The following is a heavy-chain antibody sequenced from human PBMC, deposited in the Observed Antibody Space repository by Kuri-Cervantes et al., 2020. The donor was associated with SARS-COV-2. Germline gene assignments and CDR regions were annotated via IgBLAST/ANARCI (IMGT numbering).Heavy chain of an antibody. V-gene: IGHV3-33*01. CDR3: TRMAVGRSESNFYYSGMDV. D-gene: IGHD1-26*01. J-gene: IGHJ6*02. CDR1: GFTFSGYG. Sequence: GGSLRLSCAASGFTFSGYGMHWVRQAPGKGLEWVAVIWYDGSNKYYADSVKGRFTISRDNSKNTLYLQMNSLRAEDTAVYYCTRMAVGRSESNFYYSGMDVWGQGTTVTVSS. CDR2: IWYDGSNK.